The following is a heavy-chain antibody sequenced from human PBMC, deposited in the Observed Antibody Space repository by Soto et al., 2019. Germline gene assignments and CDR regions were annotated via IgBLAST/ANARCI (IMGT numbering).Heavy chain of an antibody. CDR1: GYTFTSYD. CDR3: ASSNTHQIGLHYSPNCFDP. D-gene: IGHD4-4*01. Sequence: GASVKVSCKASGYTFTSYDINWVRQATGQGLEWMGWMNPNSGNTGYAQKFQGRVTMTRNTSISTAYMELSSLRSEDTAVYYCASSNTHQIGLHYSPNCFDPWGQGTLVTVSS. V-gene: IGHV1-8*01. J-gene: IGHJ5*02. CDR2: MNPNSGNT.